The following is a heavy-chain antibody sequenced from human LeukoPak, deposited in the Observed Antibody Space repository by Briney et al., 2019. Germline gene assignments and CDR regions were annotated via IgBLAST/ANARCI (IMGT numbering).Heavy chain of an antibody. CDR2: ISSSSSYI. J-gene: IGHJ4*02. Sequence: PGGSLRLSCAASGFTLSSYSMKRVRQGPGEGLGWVSSISSSSSYIYYADSVKGRFTISRDNAKNSLYLQMNSLRAEDTAVYYCAREAAYYDSSGYYVYWGQGTLVTVSS. CDR1: GFTLSSYS. CDR3: AREAAYYDSSGYYVY. D-gene: IGHD3-22*01. V-gene: IGHV3-21*03.